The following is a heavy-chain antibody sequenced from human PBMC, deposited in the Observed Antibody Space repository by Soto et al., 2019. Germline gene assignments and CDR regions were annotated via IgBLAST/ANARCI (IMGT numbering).Heavy chain of an antibody. Sequence: GGSLRLSCAASGFTFSSYAMSWVRQAPGKGLEWVSAISGSGGSTYYADSVKGRFTISRDNSKNTLYLQMNSLRAEDTAVYYCAKANYYDSSGYSAVGYYYYGMDVWGQGTTVTVSS. D-gene: IGHD3-22*01. J-gene: IGHJ6*02. CDR3: AKANYYDSSGYSAVGYYYYGMDV. CDR1: GFTFSSYA. V-gene: IGHV3-23*01. CDR2: ISGSGGST.